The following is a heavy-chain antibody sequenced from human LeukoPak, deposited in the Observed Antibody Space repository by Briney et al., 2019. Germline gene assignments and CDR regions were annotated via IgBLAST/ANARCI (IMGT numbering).Heavy chain of an antibody. CDR3: AREFNWLWDDITMVQGVIISDAFDI. CDR1: GFTFSSYS. D-gene: IGHD3-10*01. J-gene: IGHJ3*02. V-gene: IGHV3-21*01. Sequence: GGSLRLSCAASGFTFSSYSMNWVRQAPGKGLEWVSSISSSSSYIYYADSVKGRFTISRDNAKNSLYLQMNSLRAEDTAVYYCAREFNWLWDDITMVQGVIISDAFDIWGQGTMVTVSS. CDR2: ISSSSSYI.